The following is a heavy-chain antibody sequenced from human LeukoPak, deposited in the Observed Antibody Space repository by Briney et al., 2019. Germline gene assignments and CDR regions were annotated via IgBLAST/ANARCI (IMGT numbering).Heavy chain of an antibody. CDR2: INSDGSST. D-gene: IGHD3-10*01. CDR3: ARAGITMVRGVTEYYYYGMDV. V-gene: IGHV3-74*01. Sequence: GGSLRLSCAASGFTFSSYWMHWVRQAPGKGLVWVSRINSDGSSTSYADSVKGRFAISRDNAKNTLYLQMNSLRAEDTAVYYCARAGITMVRGVTEYYYYGMDVWGQGTTVTVSS. CDR1: GFTFSSYW. J-gene: IGHJ6*02.